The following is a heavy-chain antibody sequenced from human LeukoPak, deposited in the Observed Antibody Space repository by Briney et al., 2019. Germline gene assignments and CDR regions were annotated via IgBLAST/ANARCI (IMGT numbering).Heavy chain of an antibody. CDR1: GFTFSSYW. Sequence: PGGSLRLSCAASGFTFSSYWRSWVRQAPGKGLEWVANIKQDGSEKYYVDSVKGRFTISRDNAKNSLYLQMNSLRAEDTAVYYCARSRGLGAPWGQGTLVTVSS. J-gene: IGHJ5*02. V-gene: IGHV3-7*01. CDR2: IKQDGSEK. CDR3: ARSRGLGAP. D-gene: IGHD3-10*01.